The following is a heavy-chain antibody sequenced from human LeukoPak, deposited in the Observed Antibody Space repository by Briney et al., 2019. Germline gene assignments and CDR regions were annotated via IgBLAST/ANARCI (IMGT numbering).Heavy chain of an antibody. V-gene: IGHV4-59*01. Sequence: SETLSLTCTVSGGSISSYYWSWIRQPPGKGLEWIGYIYYSGSTNYNPSLKSRVTISVDTSKNQFSLKLSSVTAADTAVYYCARLRGSSTWFDYWGQGTLVTVSS. CDR3: ARLRGSSTWFDY. CDR1: GGSISSYY. J-gene: IGHJ4*02. D-gene: IGHD6-13*01. CDR2: IYYSGST.